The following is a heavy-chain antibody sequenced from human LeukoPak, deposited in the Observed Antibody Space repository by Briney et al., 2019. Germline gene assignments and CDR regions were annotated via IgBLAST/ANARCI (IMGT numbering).Heavy chain of an antibody. V-gene: IGHV3-66*01. CDR1: GFTVSSND. J-gene: IGHJ3*01. Sequence: GGSLRLSCAASGFTVSSNDMSWVRQAQGKGLEWVSVIYSGGSTDYADSVKGRFTISRDNSKKMLYLQMNSLRSDDTSIYYCARTQPAYREGSFDVWGQGTMVTVSS. CDR3: ARTQPAYREGSFDV. CDR2: IYSGGST. D-gene: IGHD2-2*01.